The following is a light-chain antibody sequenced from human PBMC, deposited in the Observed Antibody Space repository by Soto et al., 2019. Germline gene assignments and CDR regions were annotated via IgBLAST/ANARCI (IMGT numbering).Light chain of an antibody. CDR1: QSVSSN. CDR3: YQYNNCPPWT. CDR2: GAS. V-gene: IGKV3-15*01. Sequence: EIVMPQAPATLSVSPGERATLSCRASQSVSSNLAWYQQKPGQAPRLLIYGASTRATGIPARFSGRGSGTEFPLAISSLQSEEFAVYYCYQYNNCPPWTFGQGTKVEIK. J-gene: IGKJ1*01.